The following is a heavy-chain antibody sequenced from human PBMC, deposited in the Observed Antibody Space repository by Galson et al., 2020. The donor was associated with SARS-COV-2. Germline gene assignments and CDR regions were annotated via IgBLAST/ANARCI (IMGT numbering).Heavy chain of an antibody. Sequence: GESLKISCKASGYTFTSYGISWVRQAPGQGLEWMGWISAYNGNTNYAQKLQGRVTMTTDTSTSTAYMELRSLRSDDTAVYYCARVSPLRTVLRFLEWLLEVNWFDPWGQGTLVTVSS. CDR2: ISAYNGNT. J-gene: IGHJ5*02. CDR3: ARVSPLRTVLRFLEWLLEVNWFDP. V-gene: IGHV1-18*01. D-gene: IGHD3-3*01. CDR1: GYTFTSYG.